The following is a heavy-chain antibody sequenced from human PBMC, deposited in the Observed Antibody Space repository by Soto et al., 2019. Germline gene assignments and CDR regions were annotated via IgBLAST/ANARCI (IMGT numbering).Heavy chain of an antibody. CDR3: ARGVAGATVEFHP. Sequence: SETLSLTWTGSGGSISSYYWIWIRLPLGKGMEWVGYIYYSGSTNYNPSLKSRVTISVDTSKNQFSLKLRSVPAADKAVSYCARGVAGATVEFHPWSQGTLVSLSS. D-gene: IGHD2-15*01. CDR1: GGSISSYY. CDR2: IYYSGST. V-gene: IGHV4-59*01. J-gene: IGHJ5*02.